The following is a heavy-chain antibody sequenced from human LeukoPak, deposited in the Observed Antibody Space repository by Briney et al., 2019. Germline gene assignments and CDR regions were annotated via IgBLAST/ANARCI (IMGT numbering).Heavy chain of an antibody. D-gene: IGHD3-3*01. CDR1: GFTFSGHG. Sequence: GGSLRLSCAPSGFTFSGHGMHWFGQAPGKGLEGVAIIQNDESRKNYAHSVEGRFTISRDNSKNTLYLQMDSLRAEDTAVYYCARDRAWNYFDYWGQGTLVTVSS. J-gene: IGHJ4*02. CDR2: IQNDESRK. V-gene: IGHV3-30*03. CDR3: ARDRAWNYFDY.